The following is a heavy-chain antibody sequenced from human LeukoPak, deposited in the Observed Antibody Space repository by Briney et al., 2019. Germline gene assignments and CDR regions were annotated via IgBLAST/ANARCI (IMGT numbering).Heavy chain of an antibody. V-gene: IGHV3-43D*03. CDR1: GFTFDDYA. D-gene: IGHD1-26*01. CDR3: AKGTVGATTYYFDY. Sequence: GGSLRLSCAASGFTFDDYAMHWVRQAPGKGLEWVSLISWDGGSTYYADSVKGRFTISRDNSKNSLYLQMNSLRAEDTALYYCAKGTVGATTYYFDYWVQGTLVTVSS. J-gene: IGHJ4*02. CDR2: ISWDGGST.